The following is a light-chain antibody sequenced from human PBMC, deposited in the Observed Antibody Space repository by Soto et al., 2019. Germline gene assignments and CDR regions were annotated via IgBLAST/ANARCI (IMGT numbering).Light chain of an antibody. V-gene: IGLV2-14*01. Sequence: QSALTQPASVSGSPGQSITISCTGTSSDVGGYNYVSWYQQHPGKAPKLIIYEVSNRPSGVSDRFSGSKSDNTASLTISGLQAEDEADYYCSSYTSSSTLYVFGSGTKVTV. CDR1: SSDVGGYNY. CDR2: EVS. J-gene: IGLJ1*01. CDR3: SSYTSSSTLYV.